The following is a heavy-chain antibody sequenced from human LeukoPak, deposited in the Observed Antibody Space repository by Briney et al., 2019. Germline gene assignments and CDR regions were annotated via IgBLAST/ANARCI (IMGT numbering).Heavy chain of an antibody. V-gene: IGHV3-23*01. Sequence: GGSLRLSCAASGFIFSNYGMNWVRQAPGKGLEWVAAISASGSATSYADSVRGRFTISRDNSKSTTYLQMNSLRAEDTAVFYCAKYNGAYTPQDCWGQGTLVTVSS. D-gene: IGHD3-16*01. CDR1: GFIFSNYG. CDR3: AKYNGAYTPQDC. CDR2: ISASGSAT. J-gene: IGHJ4*02.